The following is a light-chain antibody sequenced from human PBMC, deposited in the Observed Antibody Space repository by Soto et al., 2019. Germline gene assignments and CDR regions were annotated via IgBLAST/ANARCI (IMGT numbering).Light chain of an antibody. J-gene: IGKJ5*01. CDR1: QSVGSN. CDR2: GAV. V-gene: IGKV3-11*01. CDR3: QQRNIWPIA. Sequence: EIVLTQSPATLSLSPGESATLSCRASQSVGSNLVWYQQKPGRAPRLLIYGAVNRATDIPFRFSGSGSGTDFTLTISSLEPEDFAVYYCQQRNIWPIAFGQGTRLEIK.